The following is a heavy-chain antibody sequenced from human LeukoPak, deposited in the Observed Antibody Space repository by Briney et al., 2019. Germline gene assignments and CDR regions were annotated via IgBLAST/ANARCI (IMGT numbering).Heavy chain of an antibody. J-gene: IGHJ3*02. CDR1: GYSFTSYW. D-gene: IGHD1-26*01. CDR3: ARPRVVGATTGAFDI. Sequence: GESLKISCKGSGYSFTSYWIGWVRQMPGKGLEWMGIIYPGDSDTRYSPSFQGQVTISADKSISTAYLQWSSLKASDTAMYYRARPRVVGATTGAFDIWGQGTMVTVSS. V-gene: IGHV5-51*01. CDR2: IYPGDSDT.